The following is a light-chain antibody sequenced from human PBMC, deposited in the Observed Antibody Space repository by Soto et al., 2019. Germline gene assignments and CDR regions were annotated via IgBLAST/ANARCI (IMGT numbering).Light chain of an antibody. CDR1: QSISSN. CDR3: QQYNNWPV. CDR2: GAS. V-gene: IGKV3-15*01. Sequence: EIVMTQSPATLSVSPGERATLSCRASQSISSNLAWYQQKPGQAPRLLIYGASTRATGIPARFSGSGSGTEFTLTISSLQSGDFAVYYCQQYNNWPVFGQGTKV. J-gene: IGKJ1*01.